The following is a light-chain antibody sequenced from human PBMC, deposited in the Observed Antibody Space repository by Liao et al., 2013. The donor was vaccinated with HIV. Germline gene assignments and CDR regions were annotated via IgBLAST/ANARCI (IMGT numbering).Light chain of an antibody. Sequence: SYELTQPPSVSVAPGKTARMTCGGNNIGGKSVHWYQQQPGQSPVLVIYQDNKRPSGIPERFSGSNSGNTATLTISRVEAGDEADYYCQVWDSSSDHPGWVFGGGTKLTVL. J-gene: IGLJ3*02. CDR3: QVWDSSSDHPGWV. V-gene: IGLV3-21*01. CDR2: QDN. CDR1: NIGGKS.